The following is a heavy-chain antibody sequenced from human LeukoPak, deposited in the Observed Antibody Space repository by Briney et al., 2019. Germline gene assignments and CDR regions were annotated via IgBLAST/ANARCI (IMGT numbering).Heavy chain of an antibody. V-gene: IGHV3-9*01. J-gene: IGHJ6*03. CDR3: ARDSLDSSGWYRVYYYYYMDV. CDR1: GFTFDDYA. Sequence: PGGSLRLSCAASGFTFDDYAMHWVRQAPGKGLEWVSGISWNSGSIGYADSVKGRFTISRDNAKNSLYLQMNSLRAEDTAVYYCARDSLDSSGWYRVYYYYYMDVWGKGTTVTVSS. D-gene: IGHD6-19*01. CDR2: ISWNSGSI.